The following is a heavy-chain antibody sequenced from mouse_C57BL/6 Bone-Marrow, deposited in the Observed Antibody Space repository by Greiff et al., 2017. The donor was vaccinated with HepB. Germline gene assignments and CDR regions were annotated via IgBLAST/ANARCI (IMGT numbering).Heavy chain of an antibody. D-gene: IGHD4-1*01. CDR2: IRNKANGYTT. J-gene: IGHJ2*01. CDR1: GFTFTAYY. V-gene: IGHV7-3*01. Sequence: EVHLVESGGGLVQPGGSLSLSCAASGFTFTAYYMSWVRQPPGKALEWLGFIRNKANGYTTEYSASVKGRFTISRDNSPSILYLQMNALRAAHSAIYYCARYIARVLGHFDYWGQGTTLTVSS. CDR3: ARYIARVLGHFDY.